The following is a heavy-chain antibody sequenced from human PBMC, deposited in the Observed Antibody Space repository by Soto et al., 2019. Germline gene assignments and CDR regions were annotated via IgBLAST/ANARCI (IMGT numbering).Heavy chain of an antibody. CDR3: AKGGWGYCSSTSCLNHDAFDI. CDR1: GFTFSSYG. J-gene: IGHJ3*02. V-gene: IGHV3-30*18. D-gene: IGHD2-2*01. Sequence: GGSLRLSCAASGFTFSSYGMHWVRQAPGKGLEWVAVISYDGSNKYYADSVKGRFTISRDNSKNTLYLQMNSLRAEDTAVYYCAKGGWGYCSSTSCLNHDAFDIWGQGTMVTVSS. CDR2: ISYDGSNK.